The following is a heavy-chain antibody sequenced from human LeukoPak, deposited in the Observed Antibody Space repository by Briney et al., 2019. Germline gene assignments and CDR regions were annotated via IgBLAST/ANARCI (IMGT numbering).Heavy chain of an antibody. CDR1: GYTFTNFG. Sequence: GASVKVSCKASGYTFTNFGISWVRQAPGQGLEWMGWISAYNGNTNYAQRLQGRVTMTTDTSTSTAYMELRSLRSDDTAVYYCARDLVRVTVVPAAADYWGQGTLVTVSS. D-gene: IGHD2-2*01. CDR3: ARDLVRVTVVPAAADY. CDR2: ISAYNGNT. V-gene: IGHV1-18*01. J-gene: IGHJ4*02.